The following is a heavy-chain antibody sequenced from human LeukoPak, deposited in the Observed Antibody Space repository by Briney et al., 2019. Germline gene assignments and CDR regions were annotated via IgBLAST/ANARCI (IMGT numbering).Heavy chain of an antibody. CDR3: ARDIDYYGSGSPSSGAFDI. CDR2: IWYDGSNK. D-gene: IGHD3-10*01. V-gene: IGHV3-33*01. CDR1: GFTFSSYG. J-gene: IGHJ3*02. Sequence: GRSLRLSCAASGFTFSSYGMHWVRQAPGKGLEWVAVIWYDGSNKYYADSVKGRFTISRDNSKNTLYLQMNSLRAEDTAVYYCARDIDYYGSGSPSSGAFDIWGQGTMVTVSS.